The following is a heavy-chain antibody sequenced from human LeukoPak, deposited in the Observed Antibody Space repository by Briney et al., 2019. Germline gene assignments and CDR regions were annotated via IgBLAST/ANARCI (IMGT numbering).Heavy chain of an antibody. CDR2: IYSGGST. D-gene: IGHD3-10*01. Sequence: GGSLRLSCAASGFTFSSYWMSWVRQAPGKGLEWVSVIYSGGSTYYADSVKGRFTISRDNSKNTLYLQMNSLRAEDTAVYYCARYKYGSGSPFDYWGQGTLVTVSS. V-gene: IGHV3-66*01. J-gene: IGHJ4*02. CDR3: ARYKYGSGSPFDY. CDR1: GFTFSSYW.